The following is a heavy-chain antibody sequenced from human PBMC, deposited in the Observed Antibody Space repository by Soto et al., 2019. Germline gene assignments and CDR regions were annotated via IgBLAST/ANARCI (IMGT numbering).Heavy chain of an antibody. Sequence: PGESLKISCKGSGYSFTSYWISWVRQMPGKGLEWMGRIDPSDSYTNYSPSFQGHVTISADKSISTAYLQWSSLKASDTAMYYCARLSAGAPYYDILTGYQSYYYGMDVWGQGTTVTVSS. CDR2: IDPSDSYT. CDR3: ARLSAGAPYYDILTGYQSYYYGMDV. CDR1: GYSFTSYW. D-gene: IGHD3-9*01. J-gene: IGHJ6*02. V-gene: IGHV5-10-1*01.